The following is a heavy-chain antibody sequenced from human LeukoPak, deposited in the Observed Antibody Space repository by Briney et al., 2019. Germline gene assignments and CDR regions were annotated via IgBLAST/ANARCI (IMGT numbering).Heavy chain of an antibody. V-gene: IGHV3-21*04. Sequence: GGSETLVCAASGYTLSSKSMNWARQAPGKGLEWVSSISSSSIYIYYADSVKGRFTISRDNAKNSLYLQMNSLRAEDTAVYYCAKFYDICTGYFDYWGQGTLVTVSS. CDR2: ISSSSIYI. D-gene: IGHD3-9*01. CDR1: GYTLSSKS. CDR3: AKFYDICTGYFDY. J-gene: IGHJ4*02.